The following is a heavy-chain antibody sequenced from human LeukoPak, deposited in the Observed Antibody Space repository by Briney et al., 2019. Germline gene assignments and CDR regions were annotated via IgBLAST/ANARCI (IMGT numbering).Heavy chain of an antibody. CDR3: AIRYSSGTDY. CDR1: GGSISSSSHY. Sequence: PSETLSLTCTVSGGSISSSSHYWGWIRQPPGKGLEWIGSIYYSGSTYYNPSLKSRVTISVDTSKNQFSLKLSSVTAADTAVYYCAIRYSSGTDYWGQGTLVTVSS. J-gene: IGHJ4*02. CDR2: IYYSGST. D-gene: IGHD6-19*01. V-gene: IGHV4-39*07.